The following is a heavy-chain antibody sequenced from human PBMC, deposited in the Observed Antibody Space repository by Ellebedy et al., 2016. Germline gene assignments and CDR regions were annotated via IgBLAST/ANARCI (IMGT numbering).Heavy chain of an antibody. CDR3: ARGFNSYFDI. J-gene: IGHJ2*01. V-gene: IGHV4-34*01. Sequence: GSLRLSCAVFGGSFSADYWSWIRQPPGKGLEYIGEINHGGTTHYNPSLKSRVIISVDRSRKQFSLKLSSVTAADTAVYYCARGFNSYFDIWGRGTVVTVSS. D-gene: IGHD4-23*01. CDR2: INHGGTT. CDR1: GGSFSADY.